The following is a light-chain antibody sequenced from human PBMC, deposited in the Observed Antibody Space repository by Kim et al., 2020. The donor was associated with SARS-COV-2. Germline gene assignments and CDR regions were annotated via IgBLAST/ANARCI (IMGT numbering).Light chain of an antibody. Sequence: ALGQTVTTTSQGDSLRGYYASWFRQKSGQAPILVIYGDKNRPSGIPDRFSGSGSGNTASLTITGAQAEDEADYYCNSRDSSGNHVLFGGGTKLTVL. V-gene: IGLV3-19*01. CDR1: SLRGYY. J-gene: IGLJ3*02. CDR3: NSRDSSGNHVL. CDR2: GDK.